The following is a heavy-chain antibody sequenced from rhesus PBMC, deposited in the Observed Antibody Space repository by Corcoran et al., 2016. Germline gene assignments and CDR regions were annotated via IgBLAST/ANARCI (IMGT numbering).Heavy chain of an antibody. CDR1: GYSISSGYY. J-gene: IGHJ2*01. D-gene: IGHD5-42*01. Sequence: QVQLQESGPGLVKPSETLSLTCAVSGYSISSGYYWGWIRQPPGKGLEWIGSIYGSGGSNYLNPSLKGRVTLSVDTSKNQFSLKRSSGTAADTAVYYCARVGSSWSEWDTVGTEWYFDLWGPGTPITISS. CDR3: ARVGSSWSEWDTVGTEWYFDL. CDR2: IYGSGGSN. V-gene: IGHV4S14*01.